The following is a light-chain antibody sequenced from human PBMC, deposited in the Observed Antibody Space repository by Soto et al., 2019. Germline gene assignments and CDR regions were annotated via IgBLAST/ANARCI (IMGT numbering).Light chain of an antibody. Sequence: EIVMTQSPATLSVSPGERATLSCRASQSVSSNLAWYQQKPGQTPKLLIYVASTRATGIPARFSGSGSGTEFTLTISSLQSEDSAVYHCQQYNVWPLTFGGGTKVEFK. CDR2: VAS. V-gene: IGKV3-15*01. CDR1: QSVSSN. CDR3: QQYNVWPLT. J-gene: IGKJ4*01.